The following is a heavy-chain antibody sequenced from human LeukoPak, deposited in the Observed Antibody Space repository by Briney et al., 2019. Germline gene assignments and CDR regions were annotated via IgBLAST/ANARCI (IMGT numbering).Heavy chain of an antibody. D-gene: IGHD6-19*01. CDR2: ISSSGSTI. Sequence: GGSLRLSCAASGFTFSNYNMNWVRQAPGKGLEWVSYISSSGSTIYYADSLKGRFTISRDNAKNSLYLQMNSLRAEDTAVYYCATPHATRYSSGWGFDYWGQGTLVTVSS. CDR1: GFTFSNYN. V-gene: IGHV3-48*04. CDR3: ATPHATRYSSGWGFDY. J-gene: IGHJ4*02.